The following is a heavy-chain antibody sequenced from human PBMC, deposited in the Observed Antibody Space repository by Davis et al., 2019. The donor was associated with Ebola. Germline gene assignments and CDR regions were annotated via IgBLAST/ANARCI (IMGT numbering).Heavy chain of an antibody. CDR3: ARDRGAVVVAATKDY. Sequence: ASEKVSCKASGYTSTSHGISWARQAPGQGLEWRGSIIAYNGNTNYAQKLQGRVTMTTDTSTSTAYLELRSLRSDDTAVYYCARDRGAVVVAATKDYWGQGTLVTVSS. V-gene: IGHV1-18*04. J-gene: IGHJ4*02. D-gene: IGHD2-15*01. CDR1: GYTSTSHG. CDR2: IIAYNGNT.